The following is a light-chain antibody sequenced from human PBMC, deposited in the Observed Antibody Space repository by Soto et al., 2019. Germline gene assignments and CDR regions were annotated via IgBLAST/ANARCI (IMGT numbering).Light chain of an antibody. CDR1: QSVSSY. V-gene: IGKV3-11*01. CDR3: RQRRNWPPYT. Sequence: EIVLTQSPATLSLSPGERATLSCRASQSVSSYLAWYQQKPGQAPRLLIYDASNRATGIPARFSGSGSGTDFTLPIPSLEPKVFAFFYCRQRRNWPPYTFGRGTKREI. CDR2: DAS. J-gene: IGKJ2*01.